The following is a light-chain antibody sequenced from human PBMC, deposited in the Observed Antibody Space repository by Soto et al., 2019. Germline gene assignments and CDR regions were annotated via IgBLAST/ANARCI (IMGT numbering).Light chain of an antibody. CDR1: QSISRY. Sequence: DIQMTQSPTSLSASVGDRVTITCRASQSISRYLNWYLQRPGKAPELLIYAASNLHDGVPSRFSGSGSGTAFALTISSLQPEDFAVYYCHQTHSTPASTFGQGTSVEVK. CDR3: HQTHSTPAST. J-gene: IGKJ4*01. V-gene: IGKV1-39*01. CDR2: AAS.